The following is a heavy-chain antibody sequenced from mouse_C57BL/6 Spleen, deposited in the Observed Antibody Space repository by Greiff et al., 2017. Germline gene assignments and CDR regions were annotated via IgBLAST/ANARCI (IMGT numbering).Heavy chain of an antibody. D-gene: IGHD2-1*01. CDR1: GYAFSSSW. Sequence: VQLQESGPELVKPGASVKISCKASGYAFSSSWMNWVKQRPGKGLEWIGRIYPGDGDTNYNGKFKGKATLTADKSSSTAYMQLSSLTSEDSAVYFCASYGNYLDYWGQGTTLTVSS. CDR2: IYPGDGDT. V-gene: IGHV1-82*01. J-gene: IGHJ2*01. CDR3: ASYGNYLDY.